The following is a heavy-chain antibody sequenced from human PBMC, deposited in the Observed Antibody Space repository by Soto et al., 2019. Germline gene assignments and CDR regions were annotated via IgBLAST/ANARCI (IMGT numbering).Heavy chain of an antibody. CDR1: GGTFSSYA. CDR2: IIPIFGTA. V-gene: IGHV1-69*13. D-gene: IGHD2-2*01. CDR3: ARSVLVPAAIGYYYYGMDV. J-gene: IGHJ6*02. Sequence: ASVKVSCKASGGTFSSYAISWVRQAPGQGLDWMGGIIPIFGTANYAQKFQGRVTITADESTSTAYMELSSLRSEDTAVYYCARSVLVPAAIGYYYYGMDVWGQGTTVTVSS.